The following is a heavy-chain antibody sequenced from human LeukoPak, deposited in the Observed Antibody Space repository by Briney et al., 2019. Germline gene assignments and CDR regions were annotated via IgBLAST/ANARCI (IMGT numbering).Heavy chain of an antibody. CDR2: IKQDGSEK. Sequence: PGGSLRLSCAASGFTFSSYWMSWVRQAPGRGLEWVANIKQDGSEKYYVDSVKGRFTISRDNSKNSLYLQMNSLRAEDTAVYYCARRYGSGSYIHWGQGTLVTVSS. CDR3: ARRYGSGSYIH. J-gene: IGHJ4*02. CDR1: GFTFSSYW. D-gene: IGHD3-10*01. V-gene: IGHV3-7*01.